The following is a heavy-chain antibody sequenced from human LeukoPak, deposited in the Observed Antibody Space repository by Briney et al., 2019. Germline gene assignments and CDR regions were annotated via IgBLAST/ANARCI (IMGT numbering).Heavy chain of an antibody. D-gene: IGHD4-17*01. V-gene: IGHV3-48*03. CDR3: ARQPTATTEFDY. CDR1: GFTFSSYD. Sequence: GGSLRLSCAASGFTFSSYDMNRVRQAPGKGLEWISNIVGGGSTTYYADSVKGRFTISRDNAKNSLYLQMNSLRAEDTAVYFCARQPTATTEFDYWGQGTLVTVSS. J-gene: IGHJ4*02. CDR2: IVGGGSTT.